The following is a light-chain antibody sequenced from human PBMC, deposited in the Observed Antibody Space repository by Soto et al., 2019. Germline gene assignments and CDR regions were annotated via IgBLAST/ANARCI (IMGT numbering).Light chain of an antibody. CDR1: SSDVGGYNY. J-gene: IGLJ2*01. Sequence: QSVLTQPPSASGSPGQSVTISCTGTSSDVGGYNYVSWYQQHPGKAPKLVISEVSKRPSGVPDRFSGSKSGNTASLTVSGLQAEDEADYYCSSYAGSNVVFGGGTKLTVL. CDR2: EVS. CDR3: SSYAGSNVV. V-gene: IGLV2-8*01.